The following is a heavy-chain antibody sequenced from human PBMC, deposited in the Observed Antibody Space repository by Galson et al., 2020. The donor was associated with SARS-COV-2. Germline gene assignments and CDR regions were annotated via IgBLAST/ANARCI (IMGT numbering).Heavy chain of an antibody. V-gene: IGHV4-30-4*07. CDR1: GGSISSGGYS. Sequence: SETLSLTCAVSGGSISSGGYSWSWIRQPPGKGLEWMGYIYYSGSTYYNPSLKSRVTISVDTSKNQFSLKLSSVTAADTAVYYCAREISSSGGEGFDYWGQGTLVTVSS. CDR2: IYYSGST. CDR3: AREISSSGGEGFDY. D-gene: IGHD6-19*01. J-gene: IGHJ4*02.